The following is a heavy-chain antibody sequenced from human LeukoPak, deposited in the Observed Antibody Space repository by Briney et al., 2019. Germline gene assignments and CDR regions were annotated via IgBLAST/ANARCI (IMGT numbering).Heavy chain of an antibody. Sequence: ASVKVSFTASGYTFTSYGISWVRQAPGQGLEWMGWISAYNGNTNYAQKLQGRVTMTTDTSTSTAYMELRSLRSDDTAVYYCARDPAPLYYYDSSGYLRDYWGQGTLVTVSS. CDR3: ARDPAPLYYYDSSGYLRDY. CDR1: GYTFTSYG. D-gene: IGHD3-22*01. V-gene: IGHV1-18*01. CDR2: ISAYNGNT. J-gene: IGHJ4*02.